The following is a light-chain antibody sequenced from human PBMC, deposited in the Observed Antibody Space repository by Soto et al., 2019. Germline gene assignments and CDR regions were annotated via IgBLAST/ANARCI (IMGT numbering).Light chain of an antibody. CDR3: CSDAGSYTHV. CDR2: DVS. Sequence: QSALTQPRSVSGSTGQSVTISCTGTSSDVGGYNYVSWYQQHPGKAPKLMIYDVSKRPSGVPDRFSGSKSGNTASLTISGLQAEDEADYYCCSDAGSYTHVFGTGTKLTVL. V-gene: IGLV2-11*01. CDR1: SSDVGGYNY. J-gene: IGLJ1*01.